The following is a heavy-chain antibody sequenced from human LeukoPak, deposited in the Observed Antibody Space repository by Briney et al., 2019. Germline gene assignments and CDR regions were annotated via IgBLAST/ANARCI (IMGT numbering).Heavy chain of an antibody. V-gene: IGHV1-69*05. D-gene: IGHD3-10*01. CDR3: ARRLQDPLVRGVNGDNWFDP. J-gene: IGHJ5*02. CDR1: GGTYSSYA. Sequence: SVTVTCKASGGTYSSYAISWVRQAPGQGLEWMGGIIPIFGTANYEQKFQGRVTITMDESTSTAYMELSSLRSEDTAVYYCARRLQDPLVRGVNGDNWFDPWGQGTLVTVSS. CDR2: IIPIFGTA.